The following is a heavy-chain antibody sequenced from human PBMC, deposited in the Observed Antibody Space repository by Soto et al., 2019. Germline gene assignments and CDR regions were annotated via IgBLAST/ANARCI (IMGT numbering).Heavy chain of an antibody. CDR2: IYYSGST. D-gene: IGHD5-12*01. V-gene: IGHV4-61*01. CDR3: ASKDGYDRDY. CDR1: GGSVSSGSYY. Sequence: QVQLQESGPGLVKPSETLSLTCTVSGGSVSSGSYYWSWIRQPPGKGLEWIGYIYYSGSTNYNPSLKSRVTISVDTSKNQSSLKLSSVTAADTAVYYCASKDGYDRDYWGQGTLVTVSS. J-gene: IGHJ4*02.